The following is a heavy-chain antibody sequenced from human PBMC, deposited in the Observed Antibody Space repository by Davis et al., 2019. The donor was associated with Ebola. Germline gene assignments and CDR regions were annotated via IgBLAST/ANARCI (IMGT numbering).Heavy chain of an antibody. CDR2: INPNSGGT. CDR3: ARGLLLWFGELSYYYYGMDV. CDR1: GYTFTGYY. V-gene: IGHV1-2*02. D-gene: IGHD3-10*01. J-gene: IGHJ6*02. Sequence: ASVKVSCKASGYTFTGYYMHWVRQAPGQGLEWMGWINPNSGGTNYAQKFQGRVTMTRDTSISTAYMELSRLRSDDTAVYYCARGLLLWFGELSYYYYGMDVWGQGTTVTVSS.